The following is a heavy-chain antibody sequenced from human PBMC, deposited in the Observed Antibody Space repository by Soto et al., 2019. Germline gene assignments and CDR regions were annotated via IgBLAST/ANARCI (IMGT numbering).Heavy chain of an antibody. Sequence: SQTLSLTCAVYGGSFSGYYWSWIRQPPGKGLEWIGEINHSGSTNYNPSLKSRVTISVDTSKNQFSLKLGSVTAADTAVYYCARGLKADYDILTGYWAGQPRSGYMDVWGKGTTVTVSS. V-gene: IGHV4-34*01. CDR3: ARGLKADYDILTGYWAGQPRSGYMDV. CDR1: GGSFSGYY. J-gene: IGHJ6*03. CDR2: INHSGST. D-gene: IGHD3-9*01.